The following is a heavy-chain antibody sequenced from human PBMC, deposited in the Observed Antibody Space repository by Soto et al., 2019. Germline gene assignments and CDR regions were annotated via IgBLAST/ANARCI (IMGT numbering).Heavy chain of an antibody. CDR2: MYYSGST. D-gene: IGHD1-26*01. CDR3: ARHSYSGSYFDY. CDR1: XGXXXXXX. J-gene: IGHJ4*02. Sequence: SETLSLTCTVSXGXXXXXXXXXXXQPPGKGPEWIAYMYYSGSTNYNPSLKSRVTISVDTSKNQFSLKLSSVTAADTAVYYCARHSYSGSYFDYWGQGILVTVSS. V-gene: IGHV4-59*08.